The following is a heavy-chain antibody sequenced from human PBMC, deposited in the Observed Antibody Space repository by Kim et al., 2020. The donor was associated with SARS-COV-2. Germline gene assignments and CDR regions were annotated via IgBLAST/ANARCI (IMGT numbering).Heavy chain of an antibody. CDR3: ATDYAGDCNACAY. J-gene: IGHJ4*02. D-gene: IGHD2-21*02. Sequence: AESVRGRLTLSRDNAKNTLYMQMNSLRAEVAAVYYYATDYAGDCNACAYWGQGTLVTVSS. V-gene: IGHV3-74*01.